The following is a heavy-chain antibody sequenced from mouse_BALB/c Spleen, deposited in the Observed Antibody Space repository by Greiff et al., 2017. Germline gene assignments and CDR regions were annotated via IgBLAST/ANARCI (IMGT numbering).Heavy chain of an antibody. Sequence: QVQLQQSGAELLRPGASVKMSCKASGYTFTSYTMHWVKQRPGQGLEWIGYINPSSGYTNYNQKFKDKATLTADKSSSTAYMQLSSLTSEDSAVYYCAYDYDPYAMDYWGQGTSVTVSS. CDR3: AYDYDPYAMDY. D-gene: IGHD2-4*01. V-gene: IGHV1-4*01. CDR2: INPSSGYT. CDR1: GYTFTSYT. J-gene: IGHJ4*01.